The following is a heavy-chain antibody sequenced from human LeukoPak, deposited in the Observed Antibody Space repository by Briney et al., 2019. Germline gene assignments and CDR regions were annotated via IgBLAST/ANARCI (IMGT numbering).Heavy chain of an antibody. Sequence: SGPALVKPPQTLTLTCTFSGVPLPTRRMCVSWIRQPPVKALEWLPRTVWDDDKYYSTSLKTRLTISKDTSKNQVVLTMTNMDPVDTATYYCARHYYDSSGYSFDYWGQGTLVTVPS. CDR3: ARHYYDSSGYSFDY. J-gene: IGHJ4*02. D-gene: IGHD3-22*01. V-gene: IGHV2-70*11. CDR1: GVPLPTRRMC. CDR2: TVWDDDK.